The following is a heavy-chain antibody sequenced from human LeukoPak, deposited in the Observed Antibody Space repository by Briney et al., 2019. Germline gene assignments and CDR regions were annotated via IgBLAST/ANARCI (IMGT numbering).Heavy chain of an antibody. Sequence: GGSLRLSCAASGFTFSSYAMSWVRQAPGKGLEWVATISGSGGNTYYADSVKGRFTISRDNSKNTLYLQMNSLRAEDTAVYYCHLGYCSSTSCYTGGDYWGQGTLVTVSS. V-gene: IGHV3-23*01. J-gene: IGHJ4*02. CDR3: HLGYCSSTSCYTGGDY. CDR2: ISGSGGNT. D-gene: IGHD2-2*02. CDR1: GFTFSSYA.